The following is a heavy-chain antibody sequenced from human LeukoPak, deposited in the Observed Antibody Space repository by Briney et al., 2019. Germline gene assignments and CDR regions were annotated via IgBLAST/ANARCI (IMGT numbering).Heavy chain of an antibody. CDR3: ARVVLRRGYSYGYYFDY. CDR2: ISSSSSYI. V-gene: IGHV3-21*01. CDR1: GFTFSSYS. D-gene: IGHD5-18*01. Sequence: PGGSLGLSCAASGFTFSSYSMNWVRQAPGKGLEWVSSISSSSSYIYYADSVKGRFTISRDNAKNSLYLQMNSLRAEDTAVYYCARVVLRRGYSYGYYFDYWGQGTLVTVSS. J-gene: IGHJ4*02.